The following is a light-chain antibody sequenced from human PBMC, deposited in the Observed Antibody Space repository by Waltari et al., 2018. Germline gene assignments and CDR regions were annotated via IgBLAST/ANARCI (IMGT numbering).Light chain of an antibody. CDR2: GVS. CDR1: QSVSSSY. CDR3: QQYGSSPRIT. J-gene: IGKJ5*01. V-gene: IGKV3-20*01. Sequence: EIVLTQSPGTLSLSQGERATLSCRASQSVSSSYLAWYQQKPGQAPRLLIYGVSSRATGIPDRFSGSGSGTDFTLTISRLEPEDFVVYYCQQYGSSPRITFGQGTRLEIK.